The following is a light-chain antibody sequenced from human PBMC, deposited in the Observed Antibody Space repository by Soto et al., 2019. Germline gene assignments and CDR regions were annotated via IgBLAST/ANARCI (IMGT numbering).Light chain of an antibody. V-gene: IGLV2-11*01. CDR3: CSYAGSYIKYV. CDR2: DVS. Sequence: QSVLTQPRSVSGSPGQSVTLSCTGTSSDVGNYDYVSWYQQHPGMAPKLMIYDVSKRPSGVPDRFSGSKSGNTASLTISGLQAEDAADYYCCSYAGSYIKYVFGHDSKVT. CDR1: SSDVGNYDY. J-gene: IGLJ1*01.